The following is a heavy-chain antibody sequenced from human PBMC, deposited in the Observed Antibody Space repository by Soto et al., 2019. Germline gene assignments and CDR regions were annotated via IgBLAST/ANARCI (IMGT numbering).Heavy chain of an antibody. CDR1: GFTFSSFA. Sequence: AGGSLRLSCAASGFTFSSFAMSWVRQAPGKGLEWVSIISATGASTNYADSVKGRFTLSRDSSKNTLYLQMNSLRAEDTAVYYCALRGYNSYFFDYWGQGTLVTVSS. D-gene: IGHD5-12*01. J-gene: IGHJ4*02. CDR3: ALRGYNSYFFDY. CDR2: ISATGAST. V-gene: IGHV3-23*01.